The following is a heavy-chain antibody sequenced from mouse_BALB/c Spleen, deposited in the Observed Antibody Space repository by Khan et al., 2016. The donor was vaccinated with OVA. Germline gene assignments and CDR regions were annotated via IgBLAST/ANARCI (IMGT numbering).Heavy chain of an antibody. V-gene: IGHV1-80*01. D-gene: IGHD2-1*01. J-gene: IGHJ4*01. CDR2: IYPGDGDT. CDR1: GYAFSSYW. Sequence: QVQLKQSGAELVRPGSSVKISCKASGYAFSSYWMNWVKQRPGQGLEWIGQIYPGDGDTNYHGKFKGKATLTADKSSSTAYMQLSSLTSEDSAVDFCARLDGNYVTLDYYAMDYWGQGTSVTVSS. CDR3: ARLDGNYVTLDYYAMDY.